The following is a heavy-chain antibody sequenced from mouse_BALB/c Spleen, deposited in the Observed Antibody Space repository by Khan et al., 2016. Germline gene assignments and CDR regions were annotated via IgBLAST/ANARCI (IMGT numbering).Heavy chain of an antibody. V-gene: IGHV3-1*02. CDR1: GYSISSGYS. CDR2: IHYSGSP. CDR3: TRGDYYGSGY. J-gene: IGHJ2*01. D-gene: IGHD1-1*01. Sequence: EVQLQESGPDLAKPSQSLSLTCTVTGYSISSGYSWHWIRQFPGNKLEWMAYIHYSGSPNYNPSLKSRISITRDTSKNQFFLQLISVTTEDTATYYCTRGDYYGSGYWGQGTTLTVSS.